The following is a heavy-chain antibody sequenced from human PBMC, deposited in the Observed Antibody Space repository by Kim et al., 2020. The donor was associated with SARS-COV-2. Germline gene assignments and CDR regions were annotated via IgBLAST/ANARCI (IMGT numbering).Heavy chain of an antibody. CDR3: ARMVLGGTDC. CDR2: IKQDGSEK. V-gene: IGHV3-7*01. Sequence: GGSLRLSCAASGFIFSSYWMGWVRQAPGKGLEWVVMIKQDGSEKYYVDSVKGRFTISRDNAKNSLYLQMNSLRAEDTAVYYCARMVLGGTDCWGQGTLVTVSS. CDR1: GFIFSSYW. D-gene: IGHD1-26*01. J-gene: IGHJ4*02.